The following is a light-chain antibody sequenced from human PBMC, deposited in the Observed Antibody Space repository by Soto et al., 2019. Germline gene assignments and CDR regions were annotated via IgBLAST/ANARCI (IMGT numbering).Light chain of an antibody. CDR3: QQRSVWVT. Sequence: EIVLTQSPATLSLSPGERVTLSCRASESVSNYLAWYQQKPGQAPRLLIYDASSRAAGIPARFSGSGSGTGFTLTISSLEAEDSAVYSCQQRSVWVTFGGGTMLEI. V-gene: IGKV3-11*01. CDR2: DAS. J-gene: IGKJ4*01. CDR1: ESVSNY.